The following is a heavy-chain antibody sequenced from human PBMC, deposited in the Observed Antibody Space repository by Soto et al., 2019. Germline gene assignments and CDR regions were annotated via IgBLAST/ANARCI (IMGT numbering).Heavy chain of an antibody. CDR3: ARWGGSGIWSAP. J-gene: IGHJ5*02. CDR1: GYTFTSYG. Sequence: QVQLVQSGAEVKKPGASVKVSCKASGYTFTSYGISWVRQAPGQGLEWMGWISAYNGNTNYAQKLQGRVTMTTDTATSPGYRGRRGRRSDDAAVYYCARWGGSGIWSAPWGQGALFPASS. V-gene: IGHV1-18*01. CDR2: ISAYNGNT. D-gene: IGHD3-10*01.